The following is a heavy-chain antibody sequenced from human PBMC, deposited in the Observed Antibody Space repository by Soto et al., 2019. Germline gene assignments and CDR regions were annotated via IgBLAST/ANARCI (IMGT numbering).Heavy chain of an antibody. D-gene: IGHD3-10*01. CDR2: IIPISGTA. J-gene: IGHJ6*02. Sequence: VASVKVSCKASGGTFSSYAISWVRQAPGQGLEWMGGIIPISGTANYAQKFQGRVTITADESTSTAYMELSSLRSEDTAVYYCAAASRITMVRGVYCYGMDVWGQGTTVTVSS. V-gene: IGHV1-69*13. CDR3: AAASRITMVRGVYCYGMDV. CDR1: GGTFSSYA.